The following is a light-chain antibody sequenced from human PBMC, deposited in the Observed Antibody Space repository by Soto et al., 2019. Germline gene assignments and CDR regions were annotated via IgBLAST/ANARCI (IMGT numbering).Light chain of an antibody. CDR2: DAS. Sequence: EIQMTQSPSTLAASVGDRVTITCRASQSISSWLAWYQQKPGKAPKLLIYDASSLESGVPSRFSGSGSGTEFTLTISSLQPDDFATYYCQQYNSNSLTFGQGTKVDIK. CDR1: QSISSW. CDR3: QQYNSNSLT. V-gene: IGKV1-5*01. J-gene: IGKJ1*01.